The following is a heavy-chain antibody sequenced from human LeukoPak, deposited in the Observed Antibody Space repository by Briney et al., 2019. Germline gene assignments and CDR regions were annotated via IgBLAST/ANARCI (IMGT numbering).Heavy chain of an antibody. D-gene: IGHD6-19*01. CDR2: INHSGST. CDR1: GGSFSGYY. V-gene: IGHV4-34*01. CDR3: ARGAVAGPVDY. Sequence: SETLSLTCAVYGGSFSGYYWSWIRQPPGKGLEWIGEINHSGSTNYSPSLKSRVTISVDTSKNQFSLKLSSVTAADTAVYYCARGAVAGPVDYWGQGTLVTVSS. J-gene: IGHJ4*02.